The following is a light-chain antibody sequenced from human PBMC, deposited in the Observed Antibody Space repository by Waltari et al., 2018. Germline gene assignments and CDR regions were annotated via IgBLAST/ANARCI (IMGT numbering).Light chain of an antibody. J-gene: IGLJ2*01. CDR3: CSYTSSHTVV. V-gene: IGLV2-14*01. Sequence: QSALTQPASVSGSPGQSITISCTGTSSDVGGYNYVSWYQQHPGKVPKLMIFEVTNRPSGVSNRFSGSKSGKTASLTISGLQAEDEADYYCCSYTSSHTVVFGGGTKLTVL. CDR1: SSDVGGYNY. CDR2: EVT.